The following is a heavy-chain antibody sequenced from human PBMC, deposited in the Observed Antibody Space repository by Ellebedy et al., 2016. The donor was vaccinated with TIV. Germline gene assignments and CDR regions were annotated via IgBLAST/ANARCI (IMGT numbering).Heavy chain of an antibody. CDR3: MGVERSGSFDY. V-gene: IGHV3-73*01. J-gene: IGHJ4*02. CDR2: IRTKLHNYSI. D-gene: IGHD2-15*01. CDR1: GFPFSGAG. Sequence: PGGSLRLSCTISGFPFSGAGVHWVRQASGKGLEWVGNIRTKLHNYSITYAASVEVRFAISRYDSKNTAYLQMNSLKTEDTAMYFCMGVERSGSFDYWGQGTLVVVSS.